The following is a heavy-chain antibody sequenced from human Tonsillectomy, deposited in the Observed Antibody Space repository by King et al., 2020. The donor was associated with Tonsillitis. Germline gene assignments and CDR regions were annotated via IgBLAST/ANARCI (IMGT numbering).Heavy chain of an antibody. J-gene: IGHJ4*02. Sequence: MSWVRQAPGKGLEWVSGINWNGGSTGYADSVKVRFTISRDNSKNSLYLQMNSLRAEDTSLYYCARERGNYYYCSGSSYFFDYWGQGTLVTVSS. CDR2: INWNGGST. V-gene: IGHV3-20*03. CDR3: ARERGNYYYCSGSSYFFDY. D-gene: IGHD3-10*01.